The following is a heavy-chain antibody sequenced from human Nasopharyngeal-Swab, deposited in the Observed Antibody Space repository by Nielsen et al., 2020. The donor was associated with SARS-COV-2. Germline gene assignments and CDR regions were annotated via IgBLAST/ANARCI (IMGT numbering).Heavy chain of an antibody. CDR2: INPSGGCT. D-gene: IGHD3-3*01. Sequence: ASVQVSCKASGYTFTSYYMHWVRQPPGQGLEWMGIINPSGGCTSYAQKFQGRVTMTSDTYTSTVYMELSSLGSEDTAVYYCAREQYYVVCSGSPDPWGQGTLVTVSS. CDR3: AREQYYVVCSGSPDP. CDR1: GYTFTSYY. V-gene: IGHV1-46*01. J-gene: IGHJ5*02.